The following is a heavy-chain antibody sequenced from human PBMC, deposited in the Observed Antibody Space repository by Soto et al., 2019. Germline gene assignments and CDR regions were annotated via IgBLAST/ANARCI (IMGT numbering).Heavy chain of an antibody. V-gene: IGHV4-61*01. CDR1: GGSVSSGSYY. D-gene: IGHD3-22*01. CDR3: ARDWVGRYDSSGYQYYYGMDV. J-gene: IGHJ6*02. Sequence: QVQLQESGPGLVKPSETLSLNCTVSGGSVSSGSYYWSWIRQPPGKGLEWIGYIYYSGSTNYNPHLQSRVTISVDTAKNPFSLKMSSVTAADKAVYYCARDWVGRYDSSGYQYYYGMDVWGQGTTVTFS. CDR2: IYYSGST.